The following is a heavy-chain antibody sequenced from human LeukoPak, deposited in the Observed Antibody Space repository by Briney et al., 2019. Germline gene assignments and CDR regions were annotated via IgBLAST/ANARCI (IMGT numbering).Heavy chain of an antibody. CDR3: ARGYCSGGSCYSGPYDY. D-gene: IGHD2-15*01. CDR2: IYPGDSDT. V-gene: IGHV5-51*01. CDR1: GYSFTSYW. Sequence: PGESLKISCKGSGYSFTSYWIGWMRQMPGKGLEWMGIIYPGDSDTRYSPSFQGQVTISADKSISTAYLQWSSLKASDTAMYYCARGYCSGGSCYSGPYDYWGQGTLVTVSS. J-gene: IGHJ4*02.